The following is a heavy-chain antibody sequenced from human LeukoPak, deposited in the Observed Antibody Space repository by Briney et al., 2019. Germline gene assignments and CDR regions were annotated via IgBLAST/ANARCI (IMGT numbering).Heavy chain of an antibody. V-gene: IGHV1-18*01. J-gene: IGHJ4*02. CDR2: ISAYNGNT. D-gene: IGHD3-22*01. Sequence: GASVKVSCKAPGGTFSSYAISWVRQAPGQGLEWMGWISAYNGNTNYAQKLQGRVTMTTDTSTSTAYMELRSLRSDDTAVYYCARVPTTDYYDSSGYYSLDYWGQGTLVTVSS. CDR3: ARVPTTDYYDSSGYYSLDY. CDR1: GGTFSSYA.